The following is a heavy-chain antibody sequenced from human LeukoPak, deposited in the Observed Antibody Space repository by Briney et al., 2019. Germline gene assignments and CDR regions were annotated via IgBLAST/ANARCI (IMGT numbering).Heavy chain of an antibody. D-gene: IGHD5-12*01. V-gene: IGHV3-23*01. CDR3: ARGRYEMRPFDS. J-gene: IGHJ4*02. Sequence: GGSLRLSCAASGFTFSSYAMSWVRQAPGKGLEWVSAISGSGGSTYYADSVKGRFTISRDNAKNTLYLQMNSLRGEDTAVYYCARGRYEMRPFDSWGQGTLVTVSS. CDR1: GFTFSSYA. CDR2: ISGSGGST.